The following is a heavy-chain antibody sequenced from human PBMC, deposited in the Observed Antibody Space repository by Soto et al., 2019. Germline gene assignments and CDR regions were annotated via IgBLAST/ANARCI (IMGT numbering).Heavy chain of an antibody. J-gene: IGHJ6*02. CDR3: VRERTIFGVAPGGGVDV. CDR1: GGSISTSDYT. Sequence: QLQLQESGSGLIKPSQTLSLTCAVSGGSISTSDYTWSWIRQPPGRGLEWIGSVYHSGATHYRPSLKNRLTMSLDKSKNQFSLDLTSVTAADTAVYYCVRERTIFGVAPGGGVDVWGQGTTVTVSS. CDR2: VYHSGAT. V-gene: IGHV4-30-2*01. D-gene: IGHD3-3*01.